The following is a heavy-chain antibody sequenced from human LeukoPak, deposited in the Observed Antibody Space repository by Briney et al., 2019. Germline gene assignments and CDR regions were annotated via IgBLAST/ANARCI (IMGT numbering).Heavy chain of an antibody. CDR2: ISSGGGTI. V-gene: IGHV3-48*03. CDR1: GFTFSSYE. Sequence: TGGSLRLSCAASGFTFSSYEMNWVRRAPGKGLEWVSYISSGGGTIYYADSVEGRFTISRDNAKNSLYLQMNSLRAEDTAVYYCAGGLRYALNWGQGTLVTVSS. D-gene: IGHD3-9*01. J-gene: IGHJ4*02. CDR3: AGGLRYALN.